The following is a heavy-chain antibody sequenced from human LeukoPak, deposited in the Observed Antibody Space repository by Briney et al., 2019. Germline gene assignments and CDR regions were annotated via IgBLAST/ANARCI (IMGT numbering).Heavy chain of an antibody. D-gene: IGHD1-1*01. Sequence: SETLSLTCTVSGGSISTYYWSWIRQSPGKGLGWIGYIYFSGATNYNPSLKSRVTISVDTSKNQFSLKLSSVTAADTAVYYCARVRGRYNWNDRGAFDIWGQGTMVTVSS. CDR1: GGSISTYY. V-gene: IGHV4-59*12. CDR2: IYFSGAT. J-gene: IGHJ3*02. CDR3: ARVRGRYNWNDRGAFDI.